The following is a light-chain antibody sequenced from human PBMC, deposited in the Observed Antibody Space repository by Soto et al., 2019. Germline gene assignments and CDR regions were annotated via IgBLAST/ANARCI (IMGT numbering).Light chain of an antibody. CDR3: QHYNTYPVT. CDR2: AAS. CDR1: QGISNY. Sequence: DIQMTQSPSSLSASVGDTVTITCRASQGISNYVAWFQQKPGQAPKSLIYAASILRSGVSSRFIGSRSGTDFTLNIRNLQPEDFATYYCQHYNTYPVTFGQRPRLE. V-gene: IGKV1-16*01. J-gene: IGKJ5*01.